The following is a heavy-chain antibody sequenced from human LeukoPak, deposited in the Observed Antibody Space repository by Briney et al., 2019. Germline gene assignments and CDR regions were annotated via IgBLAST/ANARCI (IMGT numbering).Heavy chain of an antibody. CDR2: MNQDGSEK. Sequence: GGSLRLSCAASGFTFSSYTMHWVRQAPGKGLEWVANMNQDGSEKFYVDSVKGRFTISRDNAKNSLYLQMNSLRAEDTAVYYCARDWVRSSCTDWGQGTLVTVSS. V-gene: IGHV3-7*01. D-gene: IGHD6-13*01. J-gene: IGHJ4*02. CDR1: GFTFSSYT. CDR3: ARDWVRSSCTD.